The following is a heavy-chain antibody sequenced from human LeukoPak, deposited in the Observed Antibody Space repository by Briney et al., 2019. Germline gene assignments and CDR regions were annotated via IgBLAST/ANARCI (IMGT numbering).Heavy chain of an antibody. V-gene: IGHV4-59*01. CDR3: ARSQGRDDFWSGYYSFDP. CDR2: IYYSGST. CDR1: GGSFSGYY. J-gene: IGHJ5*02. Sequence: SETLSLTCAVYGGSFSGYYWSWIRQPPGKGLEWIGYIYYSGSTNYNPSLKSRVTISVDTSKNQFSLKLSSVTAADTAVYYCARSQGRDDFWSGYYSFDPWGQGTLVTVSS. D-gene: IGHD3-3*01.